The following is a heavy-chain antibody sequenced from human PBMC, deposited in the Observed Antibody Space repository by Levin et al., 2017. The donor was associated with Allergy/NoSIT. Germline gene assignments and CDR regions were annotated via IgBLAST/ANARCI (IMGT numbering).Heavy chain of an antibody. J-gene: IGHJ4*02. CDR3: AREGFWTD. V-gene: IGHV3-11*06. D-gene: IGHD3/OR15-3a*01. CDR2: ISVSVRET. CDR1: GFRFSDYY. Sequence: GGSLRLSCTTSGFRFSDYYMSWIRQVPGKGLEWVSYISVSVRETNYADSVKGRFTISRDNAKNSLSLQMNSLRADASAVYYCAREGFWTDWGQGTLVNVYS.